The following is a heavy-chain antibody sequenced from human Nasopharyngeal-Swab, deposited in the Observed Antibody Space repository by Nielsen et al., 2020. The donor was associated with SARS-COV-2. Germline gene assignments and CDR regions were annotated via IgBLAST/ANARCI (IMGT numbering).Heavy chain of an antibody. CDR3: ARDTFRITIFGVVRYGMDV. J-gene: IGHJ6*02. CDR2: ISAYNGNT. Sequence: ASVKVSCKASGYTFTSYGISWVRQAPGQGLGWMGWISAYNGNTNYAQKLQGRVTMTTDTSTSTAYMELRSLRSDDTAVYYCARDTFRITIFGVVRYGMDVWGQGTTVTVSS. D-gene: IGHD3-3*01. V-gene: IGHV1-18*01. CDR1: GYTFTSYG.